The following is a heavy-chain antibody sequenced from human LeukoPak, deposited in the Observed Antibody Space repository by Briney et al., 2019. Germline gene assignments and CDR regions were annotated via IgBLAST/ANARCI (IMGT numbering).Heavy chain of an antibody. Sequence: SETLSLTCTVSGGSISSYYWSWIRQPPGKGLEWIGYIYYSGSTNCNPSLKSRVTISVDTSKNQFSLKLSSVTAADTAVYYCARAWYSSGYNWFDPWGQGTLVTVSS. J-gene: IGHJ5*02. CDR1: GGSISSYY. CDR3: ARAWYSSGYNWFDP. D-gene: IGHD6-19*01. V-gene: IGHV4-59*01. CDR2: IYYSGST.